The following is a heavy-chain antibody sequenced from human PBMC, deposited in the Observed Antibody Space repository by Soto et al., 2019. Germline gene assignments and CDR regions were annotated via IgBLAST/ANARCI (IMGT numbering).Heavy chain of an antibody. CDR2: ISSSSSTI. V-gene: IGHV3-48*01. Sequence: EVQLVESGGGLVQPGGSLRLSCAASGFTFSSYSMNWVRQAPGKGLEWVSYISSSSSTIYYADSVKGRFTISRDNAKNSLYLQMNSLRAEDTAVYYCARVVEEYSSRSFDYWGQGTLVTVSS. CDR3: ARVVEEYSSRSFDY. CDR1: GFTFSSYS. J-gene: IGHJ4*02. D-gene: IGHD6-13*01.